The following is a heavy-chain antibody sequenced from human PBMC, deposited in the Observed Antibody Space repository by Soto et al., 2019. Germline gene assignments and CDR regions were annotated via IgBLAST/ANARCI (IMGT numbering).Heavy chain of an antibody. CDR1: RFTFCIYA. CDR3: AKVTSSDFWRGCADAFDI. CDR2: ISGSGGST. Sequence: GSLRLASAASRFTFCIYAIALALQAPGKGLEWVSAISGSGGSTYYADSVKGRFTISRDNSKNTLYLQMNSLRAEDTAVYYCAKVTSSDFWRGCADAFDIWAQGTMVSVSS. D-gene: IGHD3-3*01. J-gene: IGHJ3*02. V-gene: IGHV3-23*01.